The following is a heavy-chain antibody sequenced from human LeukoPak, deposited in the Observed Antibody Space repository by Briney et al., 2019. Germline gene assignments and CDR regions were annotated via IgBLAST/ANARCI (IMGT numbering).Heavy chain of an antibody. CDR1: GFTFKNYP. J-gene: IGHJ4*02. CDR2: ISADGIQT. V-gene: IGHV3-23*01. CDR3: AKGGRVSYGLRVDN. Sequence: PGGSLRLSCAASGFTFKNYPMTWVRQAPGKGLEWVSTISADGIQTYYADSVRGRFTISRDASRNTLYLHMNSLRVEDTAFYYCAKGGRVSYGLRVDNWGQGTLVTVSS. D-gene: IGHD1-26*01.